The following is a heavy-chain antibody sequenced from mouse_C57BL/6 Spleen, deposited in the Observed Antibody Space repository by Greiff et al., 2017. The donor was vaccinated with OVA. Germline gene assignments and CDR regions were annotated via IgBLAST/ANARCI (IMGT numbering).Heavy chain of an antibody. Sequence: VQLQQPGAELVMPGASVKLSCKASGYTFTSYWMHWVKQRPGQGLEWIGEIDPSDSYTNYNQKLKGKSTLTVDKSSSTAYMQLSSLTSEDSAVYYCARVYDGYHYYAMDYWGQGTSVTVSS. CDR1: GYTFTSYW. J-gene: IGHJ4*01. V-gene: IGHV1-69*01. CDR3: ARVYDGYHYYAMDY. D-gene: IGHD2-3*01. CDR2: IDPSDSYT.